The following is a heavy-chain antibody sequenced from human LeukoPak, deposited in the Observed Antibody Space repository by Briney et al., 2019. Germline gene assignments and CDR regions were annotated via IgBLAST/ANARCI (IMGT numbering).Heavy chain of an antibody. D-gene: IGHD6-13*01. CDR2: IYSGGST. CDR1: GFTVSSNY. J-gene: IGHJ4*02. Sequence: PGGSLRLSCAASGFTVSSNYMSWVRQAPGKGLEWVSVIYSGGSTYYADSVKGRFTISRDNSKNTLYLQMNSLRAEDTAVYYCARASPPSYSSSWHAHLDYWGQGTLVTVSS. CDR3: ARASPPSYSSSWHAHLDY. V-gene: IGHV3-66*02.